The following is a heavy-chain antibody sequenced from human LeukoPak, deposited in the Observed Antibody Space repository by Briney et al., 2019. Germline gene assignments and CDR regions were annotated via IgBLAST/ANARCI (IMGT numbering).Heavy chain of an antibody. CDR3: RPIYYYAMDV. CDR1: GFTFSSYA. V-gene: IGHV3-23*01. CDR2: ISGSGGDT. Sequence: GGPLRLSCAASGFTFSSYAMSWVRQAPGKGLEWVSAISGSGGDTYYADSVKGRFTISRDNSKNTLSLQMKSLRAEDTAIYYCRPIYYYAMDVWGQGTTVTVSS. D-gene: IGHD3-9*01. J-gene: IGHJ6*02.